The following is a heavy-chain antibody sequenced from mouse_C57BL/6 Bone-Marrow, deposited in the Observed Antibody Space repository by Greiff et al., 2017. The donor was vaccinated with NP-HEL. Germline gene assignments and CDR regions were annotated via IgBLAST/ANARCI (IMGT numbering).Heavy chain of an antibody. J-gene: IGHJ2*01. V-gene: IGHV1-52*01. D-gene: IGHD1-1*01. Sequence: QVQLQQPGAELVRPGSSVKLSCKASGYTFTSYWMHWVKQRPIQGLEWIGNIDPSDSETHYNQKFKDKATLTVDKSSSTAYMQLSSLTSEDSAVHYCARSDLDLLLRPLDYWGQGTTLTVSS. CDR3: ARSDLDLLLRPLDY. CDR1: GYTFTSYW. CDR2: IDPSDSET.